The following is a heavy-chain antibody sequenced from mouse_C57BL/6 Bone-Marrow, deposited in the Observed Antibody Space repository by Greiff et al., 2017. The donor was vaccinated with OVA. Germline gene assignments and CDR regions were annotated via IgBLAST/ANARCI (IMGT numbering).Heavy chain of an antibody. CDR1: GYTFTSYW. J-gene: IGHJ3*01. CDR2: IYPGNSDT. D-gene: IGHD2-1*01. V-gene: IGHV1-5*01. Sequence: EVQLQQSGTVLARPGASVKMSCKTSGYTFTSYWMHWVKQRPGQGLEWIGAIYPGNSDTSYNQKFKGKAKLTAVTSASTAYMELSSLTNEDSAVYYCTRMGTYGNYPAWCAYWGQGTLVTVSA. CDR3: TRMGTYGNYPAWCAY.